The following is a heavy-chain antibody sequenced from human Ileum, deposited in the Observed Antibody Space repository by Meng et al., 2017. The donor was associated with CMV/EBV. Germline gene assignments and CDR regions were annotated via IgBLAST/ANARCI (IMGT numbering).Heavy chain of an antibody. CDR3: TTGLYNSSGVDH. Sequence: GESLKISCAASGFSFGDRWMNWVRQAPGEGLEWLGRIKSRVYGWTTDYAAPVKGRLIISRDDSKNTLFLQMNTLESEDTAIYYCTTGLYNSSGVDHWGQGTLVTVSS. D-gene: IGHD2-15*01. CDR2: IKSRVYGWTT. V-gene: IGHV3-15*01. CDR1: GFSFGDRW. J-gene: IGHJ4*02.